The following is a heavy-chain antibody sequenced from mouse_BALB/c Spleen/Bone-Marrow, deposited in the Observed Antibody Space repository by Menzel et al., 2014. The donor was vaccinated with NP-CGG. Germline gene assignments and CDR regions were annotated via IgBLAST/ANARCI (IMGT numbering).Heavy chain of an antibody. J-gene: IGHJ1*01. CDR1: GFTFSSFG. CDR2: ISSGSSTI. V-gene: IGHV5-17*02. Sequence: VQLKDSGGGLVQPGGSRKLSCAASGFTFSSFGMHWVRQAPEKGLEWVAYISSGSSTIYYADTVKGRFTISRDNPKNTLFLQMTSLRSEDTAMYYCARDRYDEYFDVWGAGTTVTVSS. D-gene: IGHD2-14*01. CDR3: ARDRYDEYFDV.